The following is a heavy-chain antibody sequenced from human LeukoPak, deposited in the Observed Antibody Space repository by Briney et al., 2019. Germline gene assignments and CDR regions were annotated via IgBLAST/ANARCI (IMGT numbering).Heavy chain of an antibody. Sequence: KSSETLSLTCTVSGGSVSSGNYYWTWIRQPPGKGLEWIGYVYYSGSTNYNPSLKSRVTMSVDTSKNQFSLKLTSVTAADTAVYYCARGFSYDTILGYSYYFDYWGQGTLVTVSS. V-gene: IGHV4-61*01. CDR2: VYYSGST. CDR3: ARGFSYDTILGYSYYFDY. CDR1: GGSVSSGNYY. D-gene: IGHD3-22*01. J-gene: IGHJ4*02.